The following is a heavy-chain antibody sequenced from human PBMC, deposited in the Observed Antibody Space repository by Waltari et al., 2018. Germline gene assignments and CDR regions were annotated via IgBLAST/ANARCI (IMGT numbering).Heavy chain of an antibody. V-gene: IGHV3-66*01. CDR1: VFPVSSNF. CDR3: ARDTSGTKGAFDY. Sequence: EVQLVESGGALVQPGGSVRLPRAASVFPVSSNFMSWVRQAPGKGLEWVSVIYIGGSGYYADSVKGRFTISRDNSKNTVYLQMNSLRAEDTAVYYCARDTSGTKGAFDYWGQGTLVTVSS. CDR2: IYIGGSG. J-gene: IGHJ4*02. D-gene: IGHD3-10*01.